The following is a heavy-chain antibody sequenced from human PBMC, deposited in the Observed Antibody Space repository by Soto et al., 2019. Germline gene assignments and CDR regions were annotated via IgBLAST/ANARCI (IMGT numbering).Heavy chain of an antibody. Sequence: GESLKISCQGSGYSFTTYWIGWVRQMPGKGLECMGIILPVDSGTRYSPSFQGQVTISVDKSISTAYLQWNSLKASDTAMYYCARRLYSSSPGDYFDYWGQGTLVTVSS. CDR3: ARRLYSSSPGDYFDY. J-gene: IGHJ4*02. CDR2: ILPVDSGT. V-gene: IGHV5-51*01. D-gene: IGHD6-6*01. CDR1: GYSFTTYW.